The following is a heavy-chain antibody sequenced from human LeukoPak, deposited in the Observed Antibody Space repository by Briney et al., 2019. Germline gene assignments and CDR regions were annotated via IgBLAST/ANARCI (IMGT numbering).Heavy chain of an antibody. CDR2: IYYSRST. D-gene: IGHD3-10*01. J-gene: IGHJ5*02. CDR3: ARHTYGSGSLP. V-gene: IGHV4-59*08. Sequence: SETLSLTCTVSGGSISSYYWSWIRQPPGKGLEWIGYIYYSRSTNYNPSLKSGVTISVDTSKNPFSLKLSSVTAADTAVYYCARHTYGSGSLPWGQGTLVTVSS. CDR1: GGSISSYY.